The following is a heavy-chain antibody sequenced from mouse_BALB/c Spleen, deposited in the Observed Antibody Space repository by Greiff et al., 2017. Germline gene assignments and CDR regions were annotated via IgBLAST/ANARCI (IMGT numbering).Heavy chain of an antibody. CDR2: IYPGSGNT. J-gene: IGHJ4*01. V-gene: IGHV1-63*01. CDR3: ARWDGNTYYAMDY. CDR1: GYAFTNYW. Sequence: QVQLQQSGAELVRPGTSVKISCKASGYAFTNYWLGWVKQRPGHGLEWIGDIYPGSGNTYYNEKFKGKPTLTADKSSSTAYMQLSSLTSEDSAVYFCARWDGNTYYAMDYWGQGTSVTVSS. D-gene: IGHD2-1*01.